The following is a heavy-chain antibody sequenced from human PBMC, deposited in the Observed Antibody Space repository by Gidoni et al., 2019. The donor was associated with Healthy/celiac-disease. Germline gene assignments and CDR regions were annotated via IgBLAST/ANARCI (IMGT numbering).Heavy chain of an antibody. D-gene: IGHD2-2*01. J-gene: IGHJ3*02. V-gene: IGHV4-34*01. CDR2: INHSGST. CDR1: GGSFSGYY. CDR3: ARGYGSSTSWLTTVRAFDI. Sequence: QVQLQQWGAGLLKPSETLSLTCAVYGGSFSGYYWSWIRQPPGKGLEWIGEINHSGSTNYNPSLKSRVTISVDTSKNQFSLKLSSVTAADTAVYYCARGYGSSTSWLTTVRAFDIWGQGTMVTVSS.